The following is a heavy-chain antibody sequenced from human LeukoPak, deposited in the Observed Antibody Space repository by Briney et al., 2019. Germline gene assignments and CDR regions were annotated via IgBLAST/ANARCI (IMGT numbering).Heavy chain of an antibody. J-gene: IGHJ6*02. Sequence: PGGSLRLSCAASGFIFSDYGMNWVRQAPGKGLEWVSSISSSSDYRYYTDSVKGRFTISRDNAKNSLYLQMNSLRAEDTAVYYCAKNLYCGGGSCYPSALGMDVWGQGTTVTVSS. CDR2: ISSSSDYR. CDR3: AKNLYCGGGSCYPSALGMDV. CDR1: GFIFSDYG. D-gene: IGHD2-15*01. V-gene: IGHV3-21*04.